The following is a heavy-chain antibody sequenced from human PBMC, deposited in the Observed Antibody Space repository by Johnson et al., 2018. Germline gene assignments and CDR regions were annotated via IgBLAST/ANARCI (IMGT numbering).Heavy chain of an antibody. J-gene: IGHJ3*02. V-gene: IGHV4-59*01. CDR3: SNHLAAVGNLAGDAFDI. D-gene: IGHD6-13*01. CDR1: GGSISSYY. CDR2: SYYSGST. Sequence: QVQLQESGPGLVKPSETLSLTCTVSGGSISSYYWSWIRQPPGKGLEWIGYSYYSGSTNYNPSLKSRVTISVDTSKNQFSLKLTSVTAADTAVYYCSNHLAAVGNLAGDAFDIWGQGTVVTVSS.